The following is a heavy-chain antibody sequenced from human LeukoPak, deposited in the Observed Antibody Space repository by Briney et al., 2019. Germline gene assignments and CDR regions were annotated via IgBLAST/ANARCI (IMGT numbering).Heavy chain of an antibody. CDR2: IYYSGST. CDR1: GGSISSYY. D-gene: IGHD3-3*01. Sequence: PSETLSLTCTVSGGSISSYYWSWIRQPPGKGLEWIGYIYYSGSTNYNPSLKSRVTISVDTSKNQFSLELSSVTAADTAVYYCARDPGSGYFLWGQGTTVTVSS. J-gene: IGHJ6*02. V-gene: IGHV4-59*01. CDR3: ARDPGSGYFL.